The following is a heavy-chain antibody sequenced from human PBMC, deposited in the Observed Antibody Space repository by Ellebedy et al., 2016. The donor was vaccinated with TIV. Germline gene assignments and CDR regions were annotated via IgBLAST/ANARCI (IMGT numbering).Heavy chain of an antibody. CDR3: ARCGDSSGYYYFDY. V-gene: IGHV3-30*19. Sequence: GESLKISXAASGFTFSSYGMHWVRQAPGKGLEWVAVISYDGSNKYSADSVKGRFTISRDNSKNTLYLQMNSLRAEDTAVYYCARCGDSSGYYYFDYWGQGTLVTVSS. CDR2: ISYDGSNK. J-gene: IGHJ4*02. D-gene: IGHD3-22*01. CDR1: GFTFSSYG.